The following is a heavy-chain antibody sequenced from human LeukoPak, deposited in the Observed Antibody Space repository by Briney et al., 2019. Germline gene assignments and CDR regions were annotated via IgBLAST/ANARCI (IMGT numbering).Heavy chain of an antibody. D-gene: IGHD5-12*01. CDR3: AIDSDYPSGYFDY. V-gene: IGHV4-30-2*03. Sequence: SQTLSLTCAVSGGSISSGGYSWSWLRQPPGKGLEWIGYIYHSGSTYYNPSLKSRVTISVDTSKNQFSLKLSSVTAADTAVYYCAIDSDYPSGYFDYWGQGTLVTVSS. CDR1: GGSISSGGYS. J-gene: IGHJ4*02. CDR2: IYHSGST.